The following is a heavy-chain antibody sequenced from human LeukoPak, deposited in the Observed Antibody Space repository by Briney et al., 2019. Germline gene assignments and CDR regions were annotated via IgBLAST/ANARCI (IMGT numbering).Heavy chain of an antibody. V-gene: IGHV1-2*02. J-gene: IGHJ5*02. D-gene: IGHD2-2*01. CDR2: INPNSGGT. Sequence: ASVKVSCKASGYTFTGYYMHWVRQAPGQGLEWMGWINPNSGGTNYAQKFQGRVTMTRDTSISTAYMELSRLRSDDTAVYYCARDHGYCSSTSCYNWFDRWGQGTLVTVSS. CDR3: ARDHGYCSSTSCYNWFDR. CDR1: GYTFTGYY.